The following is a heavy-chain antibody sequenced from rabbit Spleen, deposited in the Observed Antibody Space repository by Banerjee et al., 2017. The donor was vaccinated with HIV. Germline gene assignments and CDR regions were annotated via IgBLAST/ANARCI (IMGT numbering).Heavy chain of an antibody. V-gene: IGHV1S40*01. J-gene: IGHJ4*01. CDR2: IYTNNGVT. CDR3: VRFFDL. Sequence: QSLEESGGGLVQPEGSLTLTCKASGFSLDNKYVVRWVRQAPGKGLEWIASIYTNNGVTYYANWAKGRFTISSDNAQNTVFLQMTSLTAADTATYFCVRFFDLWGPGTLVTVS. CDR1: GFSLDNKYV.